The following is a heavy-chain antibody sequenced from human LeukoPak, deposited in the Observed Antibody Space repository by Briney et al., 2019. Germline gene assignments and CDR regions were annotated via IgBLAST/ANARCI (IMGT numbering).Heavy chain of an antibody. CDR2: ISGSGGST. J-gene: IGHJ4*02. Sequence: GGSLRLSCAASGFTFSSYAMSWVRQAPGKGLEWVSVISGSGGSTYYADSVRGRFTVSRDNSKNTLYLQMNSLRSEDTAVYFCAKDFRSSWYGVSDYWGQGTLVTVSS. CDR1: GFTFSSYA. V-gene: IGHV3-23*01. D-gene: IGHD6-13*01. CDR3: AKDFRSSWYGVSDY.